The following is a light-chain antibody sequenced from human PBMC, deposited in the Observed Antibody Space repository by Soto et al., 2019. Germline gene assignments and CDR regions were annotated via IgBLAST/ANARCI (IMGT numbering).Light chain of an antibody. Sequence: EIALIRSPATLSCYPGERATPSRRANQSVGSYLAWYQHKPGQAPRLLISDASNRATGIPARFSGSGSETDFTLTISSLEPEDSAVYYCQQRSNWPPLTFGGGTKVDI. CDR2: DAS. CDR3: QQRSNWPPLT. V-gene: IGKV3-11*01. CDR1: QSVGSY. J-gene: IGKJ4*01.